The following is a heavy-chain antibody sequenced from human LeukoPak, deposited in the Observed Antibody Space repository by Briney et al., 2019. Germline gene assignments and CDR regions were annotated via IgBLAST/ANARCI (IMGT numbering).Heavy chain of an antibody. D-gene: IGHD4-17*01. V-gene: IGHV4-38-2*02. Sequence: SETLSLTCTVSGYSISSGYYWGWIRQPPGKGLEWIGSIYHSGSTCYNPSLKSRVTISVDTSKNQFSLKLSSVTAADTAVYYCARGPYGDYTIDYWGQGTLVTVSS. CDR1: GYSISSGYY. CDR3: ARGPYGDYTIDY. J-gene: IGHJ4*02. CDR2: IYHSGST.